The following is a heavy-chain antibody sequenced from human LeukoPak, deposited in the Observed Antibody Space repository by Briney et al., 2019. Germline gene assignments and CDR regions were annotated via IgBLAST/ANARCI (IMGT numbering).Heavy chain of an antibody. V-gene: IGHV1-69*06. CDR2: IIPIFGTA. D-gene: IGHD3-10*01. CDR1: GGTFSSYA. CDR3: ARANVLLWFGTDY. J-gene: IGHJ4*02. Sequence: ASVKVSCKASGGTFSSYAISWVRQAPGQGLEWMGGIIPIFGTANYAQKFQGRVTITADKSTSTAYMELSSPRSEDTAVYYCARANVLLWFGTDYWGQGTLVTVSS.